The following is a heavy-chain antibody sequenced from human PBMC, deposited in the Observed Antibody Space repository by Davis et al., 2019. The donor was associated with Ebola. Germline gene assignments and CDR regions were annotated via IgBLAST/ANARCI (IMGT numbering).Heavy chain of an antibody. J-gene: IGHJ6*04. V-gene: IGHV7-4-1*02. D-gene: IGHD5-24*01. Sequence: ASVKVSCKASGYTFTSYAVNWVRQAPGQGLEWMGWINTNTGTPTYALGFTGRFVFSLDTSVSTAYLQISSLKAEDTAVYYCASEMALTRKNYYYGMDVWGKGTTVIVSS. CDR2: INTNTGTP. CDR1: GYTFTSYA. CDR3: ASEMALTRKNYYYGMDV.